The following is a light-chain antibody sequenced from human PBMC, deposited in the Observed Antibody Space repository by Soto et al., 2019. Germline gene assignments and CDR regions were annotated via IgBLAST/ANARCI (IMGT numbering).Light chain of an antibody. V-gene: IGKV3-11*01. Sequence: EIVLTQSPATLSLSPGERATLSCRACLSVSSYLAWYQQKPVQAPRLLIYDASNRATGIPARFSGSGSGTDFTLTISSLEPEDFAVYYCQQRSNWPRTFGQGTKVDIK. CDR1: LSVSSY. J-gene: IGKJ1*01. CDR3: QQRSNWPRT. CDR2: DAS.